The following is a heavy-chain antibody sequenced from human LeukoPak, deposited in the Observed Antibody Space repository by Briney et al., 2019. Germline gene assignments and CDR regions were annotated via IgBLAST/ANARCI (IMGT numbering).Heavy chain of an antibody. CDR1: GGSFSGYY. Sequence: PSETLSLTCAVYGGSFSGYYWSWIRQPPGQGLEWIGEINHSGSTNYNPSLKSRVTISVDTSKNQFSLKLSSVTAADTAVYYCARGPLWFGELPIDYWGQGTLVTVSS. D-gene: IGHD3-10*01. CDR2: INHSGST. J-gene: IGHJ4*02. V-gene: IGHV4-34*01. CDR3: ARGPLWFGELPIDY.